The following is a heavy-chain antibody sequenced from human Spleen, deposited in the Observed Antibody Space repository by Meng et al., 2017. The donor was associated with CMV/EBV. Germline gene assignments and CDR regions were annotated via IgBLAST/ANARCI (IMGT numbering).Heavy chain of an antibody. CDR3: ARIERRRILRYCGSLFSTTDY. CDR2: ISHTGGT. V-gene: IGHV4-4*02. CDR1: RNIV. D-gene: IGHD2-2*01. Sequence: RNIVCTWLRRVPGKGLEWIGEISHTGGTNYNPSLKSRDTITVDKFKNQFSLKQGSVTAADTAVYYCARIERRRILRYCGSLFSTTDYWGQGTLVTVSA. J-gene: IGHJ4*02.